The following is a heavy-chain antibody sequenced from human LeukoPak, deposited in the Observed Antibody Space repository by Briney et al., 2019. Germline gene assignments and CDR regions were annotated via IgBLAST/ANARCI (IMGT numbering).Heavy chain of an antibody. V-gene: IGHV1-8*01. CDR1: GYTFTSYY. CDR3: ARGITMVRGPAGY. J-gene: IGHJ4*02. D-gene: IGHD3-10*01. CDR2: MNPNGGNT. Sequence: ASVTLSCNVSGYTFTSYYINWVRQPTGQGLEWMGWMNPNGGNTGYAQKFQGRPTMTRNTSINTAYMELNSLRSEDAAVYYCARGITMVRGPAGYWGQGTLVTVSS.